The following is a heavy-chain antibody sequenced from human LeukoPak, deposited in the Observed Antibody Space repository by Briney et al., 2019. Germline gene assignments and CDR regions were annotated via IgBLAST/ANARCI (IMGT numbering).Heavy chain of an antibody. CDR3: AKRAANAGIVDS. J-gene: IGHJ4*02. V-gene: IGHV3-23*01. Sequence: GGSLRLSCVGSGFTFSSFGMGWVRQAPGKGLEWVSVIGGSDGVTYYTDSVKGRFAISRDNSENMVYLQMNNLRAKDTAIYYCAKRAANAGIVDSWGQGILVTVSS. CDR2: IGGSDGVT. CDR1: GFTFSSFG. D-gene: IGHD1-26*01.